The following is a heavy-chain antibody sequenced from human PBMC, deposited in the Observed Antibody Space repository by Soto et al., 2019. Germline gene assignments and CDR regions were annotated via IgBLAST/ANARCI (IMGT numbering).Heavy chain of an antibody. V-gene: IGHV4-34*01. Sequence: SETLSLTCAVYGGSFSGYYWSWIRQPPGKGLEWIGEINHSGSTNYNPSLKSRVTISVDTSKNQFSLKLSSVTAADTAVYYCARGPHYGGNSYFDYWGQGTLVTVSS. CDR1: GGSFSGYY. D-gene: IGHD4-17*01. CDR2: INHSGST. CDR3: ARGPHYGGNSYFDY. J-gene: IGHJ4*02.